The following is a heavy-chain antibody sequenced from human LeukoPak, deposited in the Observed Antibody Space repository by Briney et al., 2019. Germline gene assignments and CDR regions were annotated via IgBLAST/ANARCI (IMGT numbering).Heavy chain of an antibody. D-gene: IGHD5-18*01. V-gene: IGHV1-46*01. Sequence: GASVTISCKASGYTFTMNYMHWVRQAPGQGLEWMGVIHPSGSSTNYAQKFQGRVTMTKDTSTSTVYIELNSLRSDDTAAYYCARMDMDAAMVTNYPDHWGQGTLVTVSS. CDR1: GYTFTMNY. CDR2: IHPSGSST. J-gene: IGHJ4*02. CDR3: ARMDMDAAMVTNYPDH.